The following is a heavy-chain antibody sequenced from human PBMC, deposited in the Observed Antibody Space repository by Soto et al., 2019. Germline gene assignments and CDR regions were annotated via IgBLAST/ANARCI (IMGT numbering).Heavy chain of an antibody. CDR3: TRPYYYDSSGYPPDAFDI. J-gene: IGHJ3*02. D-gene: IGHD3-22*01. CDR2: IRSKAYGGTT. V-gene: IGHV3-49*04. CDR1: GFTFGDYA. Sequence: LRLSCTASGFTFGDYAMSWVRQAPGKGLEWVGFIRSKAYGGTTEYAASVKGRFTISRDDSKSIAYLQMNSLKTEDTAVYYCTRPYYYDSSGYPPDAFDIWGQGTMVTVSS.